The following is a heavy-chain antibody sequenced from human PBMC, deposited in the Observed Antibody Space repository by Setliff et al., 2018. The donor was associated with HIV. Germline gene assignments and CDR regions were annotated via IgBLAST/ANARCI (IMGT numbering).Heavy chain of an antibody. Sequence: SETLSLTCAVYGGSFSGCYWTWIRQPPGKGLEWIGEITHSGSTNYNPSLETRVTISVDTSKNQFSLKLSSVTAADTAVYYCAKGVAGLQYYYYYMDVWGKGTTVTVSS. CDR3: AKGVAGLQYYYYYMDV. V-gene: IGHV4-34*01. CDR2: ITHSGST. CDR1: GGSFSGCY. D-gene: IGHD6-19*01. J-gene: IGHJ6*03.